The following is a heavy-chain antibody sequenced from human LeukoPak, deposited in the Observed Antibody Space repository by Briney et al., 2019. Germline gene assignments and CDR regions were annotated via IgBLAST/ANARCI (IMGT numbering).Heavy chain of an antibody. CDR1: NGSFSSYY. J-gene: IGHJ5*02. CDR3: ARRGWDNWFDP. D-gene: IGHD6-19*01. Sequence: SETLSLTCAVYNGSFSSYYWSWIRQPPGKGLEWIGEINHSGSTNYNPSLKSRVTISVDTSKNQFSLKLSSVTAADTAVYYCARRGWDNWFDPWGQGTLVTVSS. V-gene: IGHV4-34*01. CDR2: INHSGST.